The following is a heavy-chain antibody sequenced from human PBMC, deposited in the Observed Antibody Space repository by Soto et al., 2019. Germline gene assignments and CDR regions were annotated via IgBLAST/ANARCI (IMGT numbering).Heavy chain of an antibody. Sequence: PSETLSLTCTVXGGSISSYYWSWIRQPPGKGLEWIGYIYYSGSTNYNPSLKSRVTISVDTSKNQFSPKLSSVTAADTAVYYCAREGGQLDEYYYYYMDVWGKGTTVTVSS. CDR1: GGSISSYY. V-gene: IGHV4-59*01. D-gene: IGHD5-18*01. CDR2: IYYSGST. CDR3: AREGGQLDEYYYYYMDV. J-gene: IGHJ6*03.